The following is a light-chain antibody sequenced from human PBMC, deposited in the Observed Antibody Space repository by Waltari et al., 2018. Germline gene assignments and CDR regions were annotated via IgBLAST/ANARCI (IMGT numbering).Light chain of an antibody. CDR1: QRVSNS. CDR2: DAS. CDR3: QLRTGWPMT. V-gene: IGKV3-11*01. Sequence: EVVLTQSPATLSLSPGERATLSCRASQRVSNSLAWYRQKPGQAPSLLIYDASTRAAGIPDRFSGSGSGTDFTLTISSLEPEDFAVYYCQLRTGWPMTFGQGTRLEIK. J-gene: IGKJ5*01.